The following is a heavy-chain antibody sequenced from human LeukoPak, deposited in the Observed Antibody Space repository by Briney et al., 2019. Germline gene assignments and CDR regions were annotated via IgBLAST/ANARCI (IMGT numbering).Heavy chain of an antibody. D-gene: IGHD2-21*01. CDR2: IYYSGST. Sequence: PSETLSLTCAVYGGSFSGYYWSWIRQPPGKGLEWIGYIYYSGSTNYNPSLKSRVTISVDTSKNQFSLKLSSVTAADTAVYYCARDRLILFHWGQGTLVTVSS. CDR1: GGSFSGYY. CDR3: ARDRLILFH. J-gene: IGHJ4*02. V-gene: IGHV4-59*01.